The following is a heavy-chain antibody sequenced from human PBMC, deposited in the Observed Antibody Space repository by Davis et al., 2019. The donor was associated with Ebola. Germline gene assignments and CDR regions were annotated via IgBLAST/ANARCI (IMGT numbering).Heavy chain of an antibody. CDR1: GYSSTSYW. CDR2: IYPGDSDT. V-gene: IGHV5-51*01. J-gene: IGHJ6*03. D-gene: IGHD2-15*01. Sequence: GESLKISCTASGYSSTSYWIGWVRQMPGKGLEWMGIIYPGDSDTRYSPSFQGQVTISADKSISTVYLQWSSLKASDTAMYYCARHEAPKDATDYYYYYMDVWGKGTTVTVSS. CDR3: ARHEAPKDATDYYYYYMDV.